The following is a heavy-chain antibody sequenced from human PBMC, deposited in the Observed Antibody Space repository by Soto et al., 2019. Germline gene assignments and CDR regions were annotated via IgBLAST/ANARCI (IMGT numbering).Heavy chain of an antibody. J-gene: IGHJ4*02. CDR1: GGSISSGSYS. Sequence: VQLQESGPGLVKPSQTLSLTCTVSGGSISSGSYSWSWIRQHPGKGLEWIGYIYYSGSTYYNPSLKSGVTISVDTSKNQFSLKLSSVTAADTTVYYCARAPLNWGQGTMVTVSS. V-gene: IGHV4-31*03. CDR2: IYYSGST. CDR3: ARAPLN.